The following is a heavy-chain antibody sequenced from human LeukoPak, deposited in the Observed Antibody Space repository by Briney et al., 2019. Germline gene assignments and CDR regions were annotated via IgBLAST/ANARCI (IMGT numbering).Heavy chain of an antibody. CDR2: IYHSGST. J-gene: IGHJ3*02. CDR1: GGSISSGGYS. D-gene: IGHD2-2*01. CDR3: ARDRGSSSSPDAFDI. V-gene: IGHV4-30-2*01. Sequence: SQTLSLTCAVSGGSISSGGYSWSWIRQPPGTGLEWIGYIYHSGSTYYNPSLKSRVTISVDRSKNQFSLKLSSVTAADTAVYYCARDRGSSSSPDAFDIWGQGTMVTVSS.